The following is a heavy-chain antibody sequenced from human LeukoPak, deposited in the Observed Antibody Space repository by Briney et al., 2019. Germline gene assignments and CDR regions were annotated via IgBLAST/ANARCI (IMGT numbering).Heavy chain of an antibody. Sequence: GESLKISCKGSGYSFTSYWIGWVRQMPGKGLEWMGIIYPGDSDTRYSPSFQGQVPISADKSLSTAYLQWSRLKASDTAMYYCARQPDSSGYFWFDPWGQGTLVTVSS. CDR3: ARQPDSSGYFWFDP. CDR1: GYSFTSYW. V-gene: IGHV5-51*01. D-gene: IGHD3-22*01. CDR2: IYPGDSDT. J-gene: IGHJ5*02.